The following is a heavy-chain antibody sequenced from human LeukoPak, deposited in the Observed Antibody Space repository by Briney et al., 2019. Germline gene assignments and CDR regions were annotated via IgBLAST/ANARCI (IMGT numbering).Heavy chain of an antibody. CDR1: GYTFTGYY. J-gene: IGHJ5*02. CDR3: ARGASGVYTVTTSWFDP. V-gene: IGHV1-2*02. CDR2: INPNSGGT. D-gene: IGHD4-17*01. Sequence: ASVKVSCKASGYTFTGYYMHWVRQAPGQGLEWMEWINPNSGGTNYAQKFQGRVTMTRDTSISTAYMELSRLRSDDTAVYYCARGASGVYTVTTSWFDPWGQGTLVTVSS.